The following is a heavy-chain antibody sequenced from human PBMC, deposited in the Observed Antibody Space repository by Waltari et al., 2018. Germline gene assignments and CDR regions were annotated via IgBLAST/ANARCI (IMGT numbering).Heavy chain of an antibody. CDR2: ISWNRGSI. CDR3: AKESTEEVFDY. J-gene: IGHJ4*02. Sequence: EVQLVESGGGLVQPGRSLRLSCAASGFTFDDYAMTWVRQAPGKGVGWFSGISWNRGSIGYADSLKGRFTISRDNAKNSLYLRMNSLRAEDTALYYCAKESTEEVFDYWGQGTLVTVSS. V-gene: IGHV3-9*01. CDR1: GFTFDDYA.